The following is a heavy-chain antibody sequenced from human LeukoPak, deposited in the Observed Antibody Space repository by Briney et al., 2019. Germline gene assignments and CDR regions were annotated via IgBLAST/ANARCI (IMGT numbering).Heavy chain of an antibody. V-gene: IGHV1-2*02. CDR2: INPSSGVT. Sequence: ASVNVSCKASGYTFTGYYMHWVRQAPGQGLEWMGWINPSSGVTNYAQDFQGRVTMTRDTSISTAYMELSRLRSDDTAVYYCAIDPYDTSAAVYFDYWAREPWSPSPQ. J-gene: IGHJ4*02. CDR3: AIDPYDTSAAVYFDY. CDR1: GYTFTGYY. D-gene: IGHD3-16*01.